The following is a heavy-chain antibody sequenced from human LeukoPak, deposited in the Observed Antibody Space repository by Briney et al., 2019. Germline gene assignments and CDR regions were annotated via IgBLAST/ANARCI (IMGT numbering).Heavy chain of an antibody. J-gene: IGHJ4*02. V-gene: IGHV3-7*03. D-gene: IGHD6-19*01. CDR2: IKQDGSEK. CDR3: ARRTAAPGIAVANDY. Sequence: PGGSLRLSCAASGFTFSSYWVSWVRQAPGKGLEWVANIKQDGSEKYYVDSVKGRFTISRDNAKNSLYLQMNSLRAEDTAVYYCARRTAAPGIAVANDYWGQGTLVTVSS. CDR1: GFTFSSYW.